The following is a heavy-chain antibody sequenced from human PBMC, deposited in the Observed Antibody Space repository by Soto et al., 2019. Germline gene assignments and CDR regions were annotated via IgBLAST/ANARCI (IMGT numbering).Heavy chain of an antibody. V-gene: IGHV1-18*01. Sequence: ASVKVSCKASGYTFTSYGISWVRQAPGQGLEWMGWISAYNGNTNYAQKLQGRVTMTTDTSTSTAYMELRSLRSDDTAVYYCARDPNLYYDFWSGYHHGAFDIWGQGTMVT. D-gene: IGHD3-3*01. CDR2: ISAYNGNT. J-gene: IGHJ3*02. CDR3: ARDPNLYYDFWSGYHHGAFDI. CDR1: GYTFTSYG.